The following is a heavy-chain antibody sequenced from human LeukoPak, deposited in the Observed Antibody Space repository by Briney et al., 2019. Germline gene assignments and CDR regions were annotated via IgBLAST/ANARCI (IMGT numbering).Heavy chain of an antibody. D-gene: IGHD1-1*01. V-gene: IGHV1-2*02. CDR3: ARTVYNWNPYFDY. J-gene: IGHJ4*02. CDR2: INPNSGGT. Sequence: ASVKVSCKASGYTFTGYYMHWVRQAPGQGLEWMGWINPNSGGTNYAQKFRGRVTMTRDTSISTAYMELSRLRSDDTAVYYCARTVYNWNPYFDYWGQGTLVNVSS. CDR1: GYTFTGYY.